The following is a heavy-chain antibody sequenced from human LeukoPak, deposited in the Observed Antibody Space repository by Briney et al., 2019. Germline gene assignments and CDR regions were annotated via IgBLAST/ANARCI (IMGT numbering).Heavy chain of an antibody. CDR2: IGGSGAGT. CDR1: GFTFSSYA. CDR3: AKNGGDSYGTGHFDC. D-gene: IGHD5-18*01. J-gene: IGHJ4*02. V-gene: IGHV3-23*01. Sequence: GGSLRLSCVASGFTFSSYAMTWVRQAPGKGLEWVSAIGGSGAGTYYADSVKGRFTISRDNSKSTLYLQMNSLRVEDTAVYYCAKNGGDSYGTGHFDCWGQGTLVTVSS.